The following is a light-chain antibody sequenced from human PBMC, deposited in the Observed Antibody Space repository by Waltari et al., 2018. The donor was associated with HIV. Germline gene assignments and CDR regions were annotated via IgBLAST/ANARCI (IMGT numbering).Light chain of an antibody. Sequence: VLTQYPDTLSLSPRERATLSSRDSQTVSRDYLAWYQKQPGQAPSLLIYGVSSRATGITDRLSGSGSGTEFTLTISRLEPEDFAVYYCQQHPITFGQGKRLEIK. CDR2: GVS. V-gene: IGKV3-20*01. J-gene: IGKJ5*01. CDR1: QTVSRDY. CDR3: QQHPIT.